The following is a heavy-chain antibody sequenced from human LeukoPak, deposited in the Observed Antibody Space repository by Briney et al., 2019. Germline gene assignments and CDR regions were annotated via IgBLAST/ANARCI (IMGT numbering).Heavy chain of an antibody. J-gene: IGHJ6*03. CDR1: GGSISSSSYY. CDR3: ARRVGPIYYYYYMDV. Sequence: SETLSLTCTVSGGSISSSSYYWGWIRQPPGKGLAWIGSIYYSGSTYYNPSLKSRVTISVDTSKNQFSLKLSSVTAADTAVYYCARRVGPIYYYYYMDVWGKGTTVTVSS. D-gene: IGHD1-26*01. CDR2: IYYSGST. V-gene: IGHV4-39*01.